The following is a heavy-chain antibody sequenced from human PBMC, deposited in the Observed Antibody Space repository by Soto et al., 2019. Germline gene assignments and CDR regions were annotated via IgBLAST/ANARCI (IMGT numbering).Heavy chain of an antibody. CDR2: ISSSSSYI. D-gene: IGHD2-2*01. CDR1: GFTFSSYS. CDR3: ARGAPVGCSSTSCYVTGYYYYYFRDV. V-gene: IGHV3-21*01. Sequence: GSLRRSCAASGFTFSSYSMNWVRQAPGKGLEWVSSISSSSSYIYYADSVKGRFTISRDNAKNSLYLQMNSLRAEDTAVYYCARGAPVGCSSTSCYVTGYYYYYFRDVWGKRTMATASS. J-gene: IGHJ6*03.